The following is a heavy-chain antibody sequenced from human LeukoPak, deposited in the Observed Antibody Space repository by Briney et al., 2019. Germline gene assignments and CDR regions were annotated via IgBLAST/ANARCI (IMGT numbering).Heavy chain of an antibody. D-gene: IGHD3-16*02. CDR2: IYYSGST. CDR3: ARDSPGDLGELSLPFDY. Sequence: PSETLSLTCTVSGGSISSSSYYWGWIRQPPGKGLEWIGSIYYSGSTYYNPSLKSRVTISVDTSKNQFSLKLSSVTAADTAVYYCARDSPGDLGELSLPFDYWGQGTLVTVSS. CDR1: GGSISSSSYY. J-gene: IGHJ4*02. V-gene: IGHV4-39*07.